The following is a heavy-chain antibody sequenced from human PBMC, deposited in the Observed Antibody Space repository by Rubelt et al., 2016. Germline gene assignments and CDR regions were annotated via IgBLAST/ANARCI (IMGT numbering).Heavy chain of an antibody. CDR1: GLTLDDYD. D-gene: IGHD5-24*01. CDR2: IYSDDRT. J-gene: IGHJ4*02. CDR3: ASLRWST. V-gene: IGHV3-66*01. Sequence: QLVESGGGLVQPGRSLRLSCAASGLTLDDYDMHWVRQAPGKGLEWVSVIYSDDRTDYADSVKGRFVISRDNSKNTLHLQMGKLRAEDTAVYYCASLRWSTWGQGTLVTVSA.